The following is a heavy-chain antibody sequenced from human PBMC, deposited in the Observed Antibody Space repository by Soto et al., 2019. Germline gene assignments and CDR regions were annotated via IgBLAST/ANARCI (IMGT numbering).Heavy chain of an antibody. CDR2: IYYSGST. Sequence: PSETLSLTCTVSGDSISSYYWSWIRQPPGKGLEWIGYIYYSGSTNYNPSLKSRVTISVDTSKNQFSLKLSSLTAADTAVYYCARDRTQFDPWGQGTLVTVSS. CDR3: ARDRTQFDP. CDR1: GDSISSYY. V-gene: IGHV4-59*01. J-gene: IGHJ5*02.